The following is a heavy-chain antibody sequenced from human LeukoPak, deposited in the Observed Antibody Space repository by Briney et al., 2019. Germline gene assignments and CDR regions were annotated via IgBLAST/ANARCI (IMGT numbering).Heavy chain of an antibody. CDR1: GFTFNNYW. Sequence: GGSLRLSCVASGFTFNNYWMHWVRQPPGKGLVWVSRIYVDGRTTNYADSVKGRFTISRDNSKNTLYLQVDSLRAEDTAVYYCAKGGKWDVTPFDYWGQGTLVTVSS. CDR2: IYVDGRTT. CDR3: AKGGKWDVTPFDY. D-gene: IGHD1-26*01. J-gene: IGHJ4*02. V-gene: IGHV3-74*01.